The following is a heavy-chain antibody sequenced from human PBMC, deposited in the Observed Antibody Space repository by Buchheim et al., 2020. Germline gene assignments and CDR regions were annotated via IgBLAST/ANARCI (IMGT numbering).Heavy chain of an antibody. CDR2: INHRGST. D-gene: IGHD3-22*01. J-gene: IGHJ4*02. V-gene: IGHV4-34*01. CDR1: GGSFSGYY. Sequence: QVQLQQWGAGLLKPSETLSLTCAVYGGSFSGYYWSWIRQPPGKGLEWIGEINHRGSTNYNPSLKSRVTISVDMSKNQFSLKLSSVTAADTAVYYCAREVRDSSGYFVDYWGQGTL. CDR3: AREVRDSSGYFVDY.